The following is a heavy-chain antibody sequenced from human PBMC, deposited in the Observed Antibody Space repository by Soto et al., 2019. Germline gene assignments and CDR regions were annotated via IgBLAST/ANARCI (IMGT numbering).Heavy chain of an antibody. CDR3: TNGALITGDN. V-gene: IGHV3-23*01. D-gene: IGHD3-16*01. J-gene: IGHJ4*02. Sequence: EVQLLESGGGSVQPGGSLRLSCAASGFRFGSYAMFWVRQAPGKGLEWVSAITSGGARTYFADSVKGRFTISRDNSRNTLYLQLNSLRAEDTAVYFCTNGALITGDNWGQGTLVTVSS. CDR2: ITSGGART. CDR1: GFRFGSYA.